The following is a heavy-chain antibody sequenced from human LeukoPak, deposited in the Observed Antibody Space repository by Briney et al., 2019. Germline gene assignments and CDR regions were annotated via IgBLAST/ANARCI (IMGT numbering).Heavy chain of an antibody. D-gene: IGHD5-12*01. CDR1: GFTFTSYA. CDR2: ISDSGGST. V-gene: IGHV3-23*01. Sequence: GSLRLSCAASGFTFTSYAMTWFRQAPGEGLEWVSAISDSGGSTYYADSVKGRFTISGDNSKNTLYLQMDSLRAEDTAVYYCAKDGWLLNYFDYWGQGTLVTVSS. CDR3: AKDGWLLNYFDY. J-gene: IGHJ4*02.